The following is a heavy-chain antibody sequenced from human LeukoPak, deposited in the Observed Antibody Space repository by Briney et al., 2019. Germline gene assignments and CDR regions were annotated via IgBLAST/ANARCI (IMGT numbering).Heavy chain of an antibody. J-gene: IGHJ4*02. D-gene: IGHD3-10*01. CDR3: ATEGRYGSGTYYMTY. V-gene: IGHV1-24*01. CDR2: FDPEYGET. CDR1: GYTLTELL. Sequence: ASVTVSCKVSGYTLTELLMHSVGQAPGKGLEWMGGFDPEYGETMYAQKFQGRVTMTEDTSTDTAYMELSSLKSEDTAVYYCATEGRYGSGTYYMTYWGQGTLLTVSS.